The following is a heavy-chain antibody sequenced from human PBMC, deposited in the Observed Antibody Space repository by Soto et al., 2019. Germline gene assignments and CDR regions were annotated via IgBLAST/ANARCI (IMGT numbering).Heavy chain of an antibody. CDR1: GFSFRSYA. CDR2: ISYDGINK. J-gene: IGHJ1*01. D-gene: IGHD6-6*01. V-gene: IGHV3-30-3*01. CDR3: AKDLRAGRPEHFPH. Sequence: GGSLRLSCAASGFSFRSYAMHWVRQAPGKGLEWVAVISYDGINKYYADSVKGRFSISRDNSKDTLYLEMNSLRGDDTAVYYCAKDLRAGRPEHFPHWGLGTLVTVSS.